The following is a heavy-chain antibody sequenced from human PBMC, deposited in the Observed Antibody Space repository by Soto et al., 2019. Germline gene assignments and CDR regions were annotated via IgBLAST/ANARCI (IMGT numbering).Heavy chain of an antibody. J-gene: IGHJ4*02. CDR2: INAGNGNT. Sequence: ASVKVSCKASGYTFTSYAMHWVRQAPGQRLEWMGWINAGNGNTKYSQKSQGRVTITRDTSASTAYMEPSSLRSEDTAVYYCARIPMSASTGYPGYFHYWGEGTLVT. V-gene: IGHV1-3*01. CDR3: ARIPMSASTGYPGYFHY. D-gene: IGHD3-22*01. CDR1: GYTFTSYA.